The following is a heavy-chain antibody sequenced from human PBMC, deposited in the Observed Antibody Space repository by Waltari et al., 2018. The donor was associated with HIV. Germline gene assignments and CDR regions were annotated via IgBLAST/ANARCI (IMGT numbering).Heavy chain of an antibody. J-gene: IGHJ5*02. Sequence: QITLKESGPSLAKPTQTLTLTCTFSGFSLSTSGVGVGWIRQPPGKALEWLALLYWNDSKYYSPSLKSRLTITKETSKNQVVLTMTNMDPVDTATYYCARRPGYCSGTRCYYSHYFDPWGQGTLVTVSA. CDR3: ARRPGYCSGTRCYYSHYFDP. D-gene: IGHD2-2*03. V-gene: IGHV2-5*01. CDR2: LYWNDSK. CDR1: GFSLSTSGVG.